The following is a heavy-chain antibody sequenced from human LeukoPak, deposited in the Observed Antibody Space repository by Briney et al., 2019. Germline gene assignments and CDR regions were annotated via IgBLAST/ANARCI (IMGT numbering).Heavy chain of an antibody. CDR2: IWSDGTNK. Sequence: PGGSLRLSCAASGFMFTHHGMHWVGQAPGKGLEWVQVIWSDGTNKFFSDSVKGRFATPRANSNGRGYLQMKGLRVNDRVFYYFAKDIQRGFDYTNSLDSWGQGTLVIVSS. CDR1: GFMFTHHG. D-gene: IGHD4-11*01. CDR3: AKDIQRGFDYTNSLDS. J-gene: IGHJ4*02. V-gene: IGHV3-33*06.